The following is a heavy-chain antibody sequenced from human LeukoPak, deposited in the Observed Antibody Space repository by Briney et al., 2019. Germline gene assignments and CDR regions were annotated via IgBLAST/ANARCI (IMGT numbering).Heavy chain of an antibody. V-gene: IGHV3-74*01. D-gene: IGHD3-10*01. Sequence: GGSLRLSCAASGFTFSSYWMHWVRQAPGKGLVWVSRINSDGSSTSYADSVKGRFTISRDNAKNTLYLQMNSLRVEDTAVYYCARDSSMLRGPLVIYYFDFWGQGTLVTVSS. J-gene: IGHJ4*02. CDR3: ARDSSMLRGPLVIYYFDF. CDR1: GFTFSSYW. CDR2: INSDGSST.